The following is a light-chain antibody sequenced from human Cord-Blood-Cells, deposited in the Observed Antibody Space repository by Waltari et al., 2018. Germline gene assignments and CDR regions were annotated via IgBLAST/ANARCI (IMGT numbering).Light chain of an antibody. CDR1: SSDVGGYNY. J-gene: IGLJ3*02. V-gene: IGLV2-14*01. CDR3: SSYTSSSTWV. Sequence: QSALTQPASVSGSPGQSITISCTGTSSDVGGYNYVSWYQQHPGQAPKLMIYDVSNRPSGVSNRFSGSKSGTTASLTISGLQAEDEADYYCSSYTSSSTWVFGGGTKLTVL. CDR2: DVS.